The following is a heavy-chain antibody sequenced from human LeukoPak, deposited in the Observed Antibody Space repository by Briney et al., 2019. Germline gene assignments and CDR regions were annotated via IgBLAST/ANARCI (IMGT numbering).Heavy chain of an antibody. CDR2: IKQDGSEQ. CDR3: AREGWAVARKVDY. CDR1: GFTFSSHR. Sequence: GGSLRLSCVASGFTFSSHRMSWVRQAPGKGLEWVADIKQDGSEQYYVDSVRGRFTTSRDNGKNSLYLQMNSLRAEDTGVYYCAREGWAVARKVDYWGRGTLVTVSS. V-gene: IGHV3-7*01. J-gene: IGHJ4*02. D-gene: IGHD6-19*01.